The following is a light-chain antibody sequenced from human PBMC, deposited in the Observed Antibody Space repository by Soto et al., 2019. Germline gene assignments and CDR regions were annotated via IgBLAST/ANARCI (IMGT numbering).Light chain of an antibody. CDR3: SSYTGSSTQV. Sequence: QSALTQPASVSGSPGQAITISCTGTSSDVGGYNYVSWYQHHPGKAPKLMIYEVSNRPSGVSNRFSGSTSGNTASLTISGLQAEDEADYYCSSYTGSSTQVFGGGTKLTVL. CDR1: SSDVGGYNY. V-gene: IGLV2-14*01. CDR2: EVS. J-gene: IGLJ3*02.